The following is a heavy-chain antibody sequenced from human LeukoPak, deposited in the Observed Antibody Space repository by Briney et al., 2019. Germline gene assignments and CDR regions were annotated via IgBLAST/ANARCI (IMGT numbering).Heavy chain of an antibody. D-gene: IGHD3-22*01. J-gene: IGHJ5*02. Sequence: SETLSLTCTVSGGSISSYYWSWIRQPAGKGLEWIGRIYTSGSTNYNPSLKSRATMSVDTSKNQFSLKLSSVTAADTAVYYCARDRGDYYDSSGYYPRFDPWGQGTLVTVSS. CDR2: IYTSGST. V-gene: IGHV4-4*07. CDR3: ARDRGDYYDSSGYYPRFDP. CDR1: GGSISSYY.